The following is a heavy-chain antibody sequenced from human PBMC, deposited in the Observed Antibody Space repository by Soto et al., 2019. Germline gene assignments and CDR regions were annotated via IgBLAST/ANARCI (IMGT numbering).Heavy chain of an antibody. V-gene: IGHV1-18*01. D-gene: IGHD3-9*01. CDR1: GYTFTSYG. CDR2: ISAYNGNT. CDR3: ARDGHDILAKYYHEAPYFDY. J-gene: IGHJ4*02. Sequence: QVQLVQSGAEVKKPGASVKVSCKASGYTFTSYGISWVRQAPGQGLEWMGWISAYNGNTNYAQKLQGRVTMTTDTSTSTAYMELRSLRSDDTAVYYCARDGHDILAKYYHEAPYFDYWGQGTLVTVSS.